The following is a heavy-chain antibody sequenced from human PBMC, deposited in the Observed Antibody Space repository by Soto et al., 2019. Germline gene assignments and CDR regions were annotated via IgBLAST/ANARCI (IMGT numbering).Heavy chain of an antibody. Sequence: PGGSLRLSCAASGFTFSNYALAWVRQAPGKGLVWVSSISGDNLYYADSVRGRFTISRDNSKSTLYLQMNSLRAEDTAVYYCARDQRGCKLVWGQGTTVTVSS. V-gene: IGHV3-23*01. J-gene: IGHJ6*02. CDR3: ARDQRGCKLV. CDR2: ISGDNL. CDR1: GFTFSNYA. D-gene: IGHD2-8*01.